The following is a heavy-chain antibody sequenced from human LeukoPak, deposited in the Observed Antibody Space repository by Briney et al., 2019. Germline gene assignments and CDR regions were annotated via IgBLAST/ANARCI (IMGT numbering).Heavy chain of an antibody. J-gene: IGHJ4*02. CDR2: ISYDGSNK. CDR1: GFTFSSYA. D-gene: IGHD5-18*01. Sequence: PGGSLRLSCAASGFTFSSYAMHWVRQAPGKGLEWVAVISYDGSNKYYADSVKGRFTISRDNSKNTLYRQMNSLRAEDTAVYYCARGRTAMVWLRLNGGRGPLVPVS. V-gene: IGHV3-30-3*01. CDR3: ARGRTAMVWLRLN.